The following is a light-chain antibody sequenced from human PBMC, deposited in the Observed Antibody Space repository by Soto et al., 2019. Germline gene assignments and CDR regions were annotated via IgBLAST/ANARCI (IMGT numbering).Light chain of an antibody. CDR2: DAV. CDR1: QSVTGTN. Sequence: IVLTQSPGTLSLSPGEGATLSCRASQSVTGTNLAWYQQRPGQAPRLLIYDAVRRATGIPDRFSGSGSGTDFTLTISRLEPEDFAVYYCHQYGSSLGTFGQGTKVEI. CDR3: HQYGSSLGT. J-gene: IGKJ2*01. V-gene: IGKV3-20*01.